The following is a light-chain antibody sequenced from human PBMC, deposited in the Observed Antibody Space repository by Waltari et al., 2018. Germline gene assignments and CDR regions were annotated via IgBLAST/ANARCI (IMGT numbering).Light chain of an antibody. CDR1: QSVSNS. V-gene: IGKV3D-15*01. CDR3: QQYNNWPPIT. J-gene: IGKJ5*01. CDR2: SAS. Sequence: EIVMTQSPPTLSVSPGERATLPCRASQSVSNSLAWYQHRPGRAPRLRIHSASTRAPGIPARFSGSGSETEFTLTISNLQSEDFALYYCQQYNNWPPITFGQGTRLEIK.